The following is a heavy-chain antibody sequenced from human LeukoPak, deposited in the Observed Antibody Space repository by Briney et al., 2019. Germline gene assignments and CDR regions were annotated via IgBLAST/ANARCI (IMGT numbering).Heavy chain of an antibody. J-gene: IGHJ5*02. V-gene: IGHV4-59*02. CDR1: GGAVSGYY. CDR3: ARLQWLVRSWFDP. Sequence: SETLSLTCIVSGGAVSGYYWSWIRQPPGKGLEWIGYIYYSGSTDYNPSLKSRLTMSIDTSKNQFSLRLSSVTAADTAVYYCARLQWLVRSWFDPWGQGTLVIVSS. D-gene: IGHD6-19*01. CDR2: IYYSGST.